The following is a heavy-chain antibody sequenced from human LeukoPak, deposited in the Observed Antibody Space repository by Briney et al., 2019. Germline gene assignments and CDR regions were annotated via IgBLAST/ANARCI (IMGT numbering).Heavy chain of an antibody. Sequence: SETLSLTCTVSGGSISSSSYSWGWLRQPPGKGLEWIGTIYYNGNTYYNPSLKSRVTISVDTSKNQFSLKLSSVTAADTAVYYCANLGGSAYYDFRAFDIWGQGTMVTVSS. D-gene: IGHD3-3*01. J-gene: IGHJ3*02. CDR2: IYYNGNT. CDR1: GGSISSSSYS. V-gene: IGHV4-39*01. CDR3: ANLGGSAYYDFRAFDI.